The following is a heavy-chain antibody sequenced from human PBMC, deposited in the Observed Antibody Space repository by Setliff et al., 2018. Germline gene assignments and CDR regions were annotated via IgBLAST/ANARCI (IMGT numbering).Heavy chain of an antibody. CDR3: ARAPRSLPRPLDY. Sequence: LKISCAASGFTFSSYAMHWVRQAPGKGLEWVAVISYDGSHKYYADSVKGRFTISRDNSKNTLYLQMNSLRPEDTAVYYCARAPRSLPRPLDYWGQGTLVTVSS. CDR2: ISYDGSHK. D-gene: IGHD1-1*01. J-gene: IGHJ4*02. CDR1: GFTFSSYA. V-gene: IGHV3-30*01.